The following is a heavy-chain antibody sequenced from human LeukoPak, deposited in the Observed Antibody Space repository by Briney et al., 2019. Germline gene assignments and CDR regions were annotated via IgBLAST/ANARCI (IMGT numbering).Heavy chain of an antibody. D-gene: IGHD5-12*01. CDR3: ARDSGEYSGYDPPDHFDY. CDR1: GFTLSSYR. Sequence: GGSLRLSCAASGFTLSSYRMNWVRQAPGKGLEWVSYISSSSSTIHYADSVKGRFTISRDNAKNSLYLQMNSLRDEDTAVYYCARDSGEYSGYDPPDHFDYWGQGTLVTVSS. V-gene: IGHV3-48*02. J-gene: IGHJ4*02. CDR2: ISSSSSTI.